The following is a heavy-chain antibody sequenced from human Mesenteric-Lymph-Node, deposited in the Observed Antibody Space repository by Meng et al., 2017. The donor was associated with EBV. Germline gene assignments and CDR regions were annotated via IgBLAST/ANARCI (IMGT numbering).Heavy chain of an antibody. J-gene: IGHJ4*02. CDR2: IYHTGFT. Sequence: QLQVSGPRLGKPSESLSLTCAVSGGSLSTTNWWSWVRQSPGKGLEWIGEIYHTGFTNYSPSLKSRVTISIDKSKNQFSLKLSSVTAADTAVYYCAREGEVGYYESSGYYYWGQGTLVTVSS. CDR3: AREGEVGYYESSGYYY. V-gene: IGHV4-4*02. D-gene: IGHD3-22*01. CDR1: GGSLSTTNW.